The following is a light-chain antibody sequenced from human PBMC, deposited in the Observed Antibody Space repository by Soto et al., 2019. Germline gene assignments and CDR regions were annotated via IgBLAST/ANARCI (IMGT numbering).Light chain of an antibody. CDR1: QDISSY. Sequence: DIQLTQSPSFLSASVGDRVTITCRASQDISSYLAWYQQRPGKVPRFLTHSASTLQSGVTSRFSATGSGKTFTLTISSLQPEDIATYYCQQLNRFPRTFGQGTKVEV. CDR3: QQLNRFPRT. J-gene: IGKJ1*01. V-gene: IGKV1-9*01. CDR2: SAS.